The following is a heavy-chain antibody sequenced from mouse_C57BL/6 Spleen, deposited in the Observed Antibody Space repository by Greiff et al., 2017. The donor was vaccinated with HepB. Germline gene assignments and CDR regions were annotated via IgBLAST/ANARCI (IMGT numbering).Heavy chain of an antibody. J-gene: IGHJ2*01. Sequence: VQLQQSGPELVKPGASVKICCKASGYTFTDYYMNWVKQSHGKSLEWIGDINPNNGGTSYNQKFKGKATLTVDKSSSTAYMELRSLTSEDSAVYYCARYLLDYFDYWGQGTTLTVSS. CDR2: INPNNGGT. D-gene: IGHD1-1*01. V-gene: IGHV1-26*01. CDR3: ARYLLDYFDY. CDR1: GYTFTDYY.